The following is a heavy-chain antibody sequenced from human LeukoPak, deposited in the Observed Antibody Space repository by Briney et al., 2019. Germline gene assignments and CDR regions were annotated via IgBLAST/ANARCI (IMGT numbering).Heavy chain of an antibody. D-gene: IGHD3/OR15-3a*01. CDR3: ARDPLGLQS. J-gene: IGHJ4*02. CDR2: ISSSISTI. CDR1: GFTFSSYS. V-gene: IGHV3-48*04. Sequence: GGSLRLFCAASGFTFSSYSMNWVRQAPGKGLEWVSFISSSISTIYYADSVKARFTISRDNAKNSLYLQMNSLRAEDTAVYYCARDPLGLQSWGQGTLVTVSS.